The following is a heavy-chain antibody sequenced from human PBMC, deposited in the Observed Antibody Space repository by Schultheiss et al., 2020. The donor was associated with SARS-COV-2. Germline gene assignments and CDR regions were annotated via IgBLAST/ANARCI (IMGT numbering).Heavy chain of an antibody. D-gene: IGHD2-2*01. V-gene: IGHV4-39*07. J-gene: IGHJ6*03. CDR3: ARTPYFCNSTTCYSTHMDV. CDR1: GYSISSSSYY. CDR2: IYYSGST. Sequence: SETLSLTCAVSGYSISSSSYYWGWIRQPPGKGLEWIGSIYYSGSTYYNPSLKSRVTISVDTSKNQFSLKLISVTAADTAVYYCARTPYFCNSTTCYSTHMDVWGKGTTVTVSS.